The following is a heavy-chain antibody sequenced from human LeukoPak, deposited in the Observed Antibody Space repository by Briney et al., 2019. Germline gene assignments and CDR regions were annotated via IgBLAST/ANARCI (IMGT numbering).Heavy chain of an antibody. V-gene: IGHV3-48*01. CDR3: AREGIAAAANTKTYYFDY. D-gene: IGHD6-25*01. J-gene: IGHJ4*02. CDR2: IGTSSTTI. Sequence: GGSLRLSCAASGFTFSSYTMNWVRQPPGKGLEWVSNIGTSSTTIYYADSVKGRFTISRDNAKNSLYLQMNSLRADDTAVYYCAREGIAAAANTKTYYFDYWGQGTLVTVSS. CDR1: GFTFSSYT.